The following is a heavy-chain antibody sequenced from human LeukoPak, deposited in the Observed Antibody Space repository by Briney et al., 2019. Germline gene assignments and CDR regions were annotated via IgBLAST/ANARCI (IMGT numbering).Heavy chain of an antibody. CDR2: IIPIFGTA. CDR3: ARGGYCSGGSCYPIDY. J-gene: IGHJ4*02. CDR1: GGTFSSYA. D-gene: IGHD2-15*01. V-gene: IGHV1-69*06. Sequence: SVKVSCKASGGTFSSYAISWVRQAPGQGLEWMGRIIPIFGTANYAQKFQGRVTITADKSTSTAYMVLSSLRSEDTAVYYCARGGYCSGGSCYPIDYWGQGTLVTVSS.